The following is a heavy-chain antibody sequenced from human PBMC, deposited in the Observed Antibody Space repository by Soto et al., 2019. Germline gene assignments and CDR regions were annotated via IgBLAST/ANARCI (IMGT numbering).Heavy chain of an antibody. CDR2: INPSGGST. J-gene: IGHJ6*02. V-gene: IGHV1-46*01. Sequence: ASVKVSCKASGYTFTSYYMHWVRQAPGQGLEWMGIINPSGGSTSYAQKFQGRVTMTRDTSTSTVYMELSRLRSEDTAVYYCARDRIAVAGTGGGYYYYGMDVWGQGTTGTVSS. D-gene: IGHD6-19*01. CDR1: GYTFTSYY. CDR3: ARDRIAVAGTGGGYYYYGMDV.